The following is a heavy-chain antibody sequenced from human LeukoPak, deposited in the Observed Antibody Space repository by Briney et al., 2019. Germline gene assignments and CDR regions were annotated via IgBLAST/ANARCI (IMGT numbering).Heavy chain of an antibody. Sequence: PGGSLRLSCAASGLTLSDHYMDWVRQAPGKGLEWVGRTRNKVNGYTTEYAASVKGRFTISRDDSKNSLYLQLSSLKTEGTAMYYCVRVRGSGWDQNYFDCWGQGTLVTVSS. V-gene: IGHV3-72*01. CDR3: VRVRGSGWDQNYFDC. J-gene: IGHJ4*02. D-gene: IGHD6-19*01. CDR1: GLTLSDHY. CDR2: TRNKVNGYTT.